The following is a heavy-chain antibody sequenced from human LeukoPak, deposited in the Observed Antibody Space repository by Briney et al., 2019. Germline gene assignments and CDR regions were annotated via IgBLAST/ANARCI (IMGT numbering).Heavy chain of an antibody. CDR1: GFTFSGYW. D-gene: IGHD1-26*01. CDR2: IKQDGSEK. Sequence: PGGSLRLSCAASGFTFSGYWMSWVRQAPGKGLEWVANIKQDGSEKYYVDSVKGRFTISRDNAKNSLYLQMNSLRAEDTAVYYCASGGRTDTGATFEWGQGTLVTVSS. CDR3: ASGGRTDTGATFE. V-gene: IGHV3-7*01. J-gene: IGHJ4*02.